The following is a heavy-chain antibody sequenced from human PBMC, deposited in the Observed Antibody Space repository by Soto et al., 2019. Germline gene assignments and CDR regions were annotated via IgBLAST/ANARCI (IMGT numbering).Heavy chain of an antibody. Sequence: PGESLKISCKGSGYSFTSYWIGWVRQMPGKGLEWMGIIYPGDSDTRYSPSFQGQVTISADKSISTAYLQWSSLKASDTAMYYCARLGPDCGGDCPHFDYWGQGTLVTVSS. CDR1: GYSFTSYW. V-gene: IGHV5-51*01. D-gene: IGHD2-21*02. CDR2: IYPGDSDT. J-gene: IGHJ4*02. CDR3: ARLGPDCGGDCPHFDY.